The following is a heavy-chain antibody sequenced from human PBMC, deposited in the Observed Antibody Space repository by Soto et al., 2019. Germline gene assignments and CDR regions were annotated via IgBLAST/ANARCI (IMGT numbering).Heavy chain of an antibody. D-gene: IGHD2-2*01. CDR2: ISSSGSTI. V-gene: IGHV3-11*01. J-gene: IGHJ5*02. CDR3: ARVDPPAKS. Sequence: GGSLRLSCAASGFTVSSNYMSWIRQAPGKGLEWVSYISSSGSTIYYADSAKGRFTISRDNAKNSLYLQMNSLRAEDTAVYYCARVDPPAKSWGQGTLVTVSS. CDR1: GFTVSSNY.